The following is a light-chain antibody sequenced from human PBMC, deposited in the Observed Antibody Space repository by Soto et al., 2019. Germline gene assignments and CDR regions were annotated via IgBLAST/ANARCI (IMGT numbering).Light chain of an antibody. CDR1: KTVSTNY. Sequence: IGFTQYPGRLSLYPEGRETRCCRASKTVSTNYLAWYQQKPGQAPRPLIYDAYNRATGIPPRFSGSGSGTDFTLTISSLEPEDSAVSYCQQRHMWPITFGQGTRLETK. V-gene: IGKV3D-20*02. CDR3: QQRHMWPIT. J-gene: IGKJ5*01. CDR2: DAY.